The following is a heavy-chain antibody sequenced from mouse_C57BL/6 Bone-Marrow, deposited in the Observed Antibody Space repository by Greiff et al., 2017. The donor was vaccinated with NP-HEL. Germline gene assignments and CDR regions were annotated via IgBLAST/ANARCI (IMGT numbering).Heavy chain of an antibody. CDR2: IDPSDSYT. V-gene: IGHV1-59*01. D-gene: IGHD1-1*01. Sequence: QVQLQQPGAELVRPGTSVTLSCKASGYTFTSYWMHWVKQRPGQGLEWIGVIDPSDSYTNYNQKFKGKATLTVDTSSSTAYMQLSSLTSEDSAVYYCARDYGSSYGYAMDYWGQGTSVTVSA. CDR3: ARDYGSSYGYAMDY. J-gene: IGHJ4*01. CDR1: GYTFTSYW.